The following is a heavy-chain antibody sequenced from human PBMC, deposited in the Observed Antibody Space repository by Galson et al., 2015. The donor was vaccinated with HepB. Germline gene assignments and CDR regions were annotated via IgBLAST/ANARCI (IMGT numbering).Heavy chain of an antibody. V-gene: IGHV3-23*01. J-gene: IGHJ4*02. Sequence: LRLSCAASGFAFDTHAMSWVRQAPGRGLEWISGISGNGDSTFYADSVKGRFTISRDNSKNTLYLQMRSLRPEDTAVYYCVKDGLLWYTSGWSDYWGQGTLVTVSS. CDR3: VKDGLLWYTSGWSDY. CDR2: ISGNGDST. D-gene: IGHD6-19*01. CDR1: GFAFDTHA.